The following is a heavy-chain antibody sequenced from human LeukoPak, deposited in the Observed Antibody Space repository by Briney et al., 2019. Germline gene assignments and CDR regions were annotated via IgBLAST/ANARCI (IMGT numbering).Heavy chain of an antibody. J-gene: IGHJ4*02. CDR3: ALGVWFGELSLDY. D-gene: IGHD3-10*01. V-gene: IGHV4-30-4*01. CDR2: ISYSGST. Sequence: SETLSLTCTVSGGSISSGGYYWSWIRQPPGEGLEWIGYISYSGSTYYNPSLKSRVTISVDTSKNQFSLKLSSVTAADTAVYYCALGVWFGELSLDYWGQGTLVTVSS. CDR1: GGSISSGGYY.